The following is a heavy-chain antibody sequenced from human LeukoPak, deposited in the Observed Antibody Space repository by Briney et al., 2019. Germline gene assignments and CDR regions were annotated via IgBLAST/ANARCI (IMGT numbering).Heavy chain of an antibody. CDR3: ARDRISINALDM. Sequence: SETLSLTCTVSGASITGHYVTWIRQPPGNGLEWIGYISHIGSTNYNPSLKSRVTISVDTSKNQFSLKLTSVTAADTALYYCARDRISINALDMWGQGTMVTVSS. D-gene: IGHD1-14*01. CDR1: GASITGHY. CDR2: ISHIGST. V-gene: IGHV4-59*11. J-gene: IGHJ3*02.